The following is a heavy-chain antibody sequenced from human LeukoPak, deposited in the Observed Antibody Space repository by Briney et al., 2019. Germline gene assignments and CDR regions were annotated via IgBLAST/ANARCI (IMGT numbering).Heavy chain of an antibody. D-gene: IGHD6-13*01. Sequence: SETLSLTCSASVVSLAGYYWSWIRQPAGKGLEWIGRIYISDNARYNPSLKSRVTMSMDTSKKQFSLILRSVTAADTAVYYCARDRDIAADGMEGGDAFDIWGPGTLVTVSP. V-gene: IGHV4-4*07. J-gene: IGHJ3*02. CDR2: IYISDNA. CDR1: VVSLAGYY. CDR3: ARDRDIAADGMEGGDAFDI.